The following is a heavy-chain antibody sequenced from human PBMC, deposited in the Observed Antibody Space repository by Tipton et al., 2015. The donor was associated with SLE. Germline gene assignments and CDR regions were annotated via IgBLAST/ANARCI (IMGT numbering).Heavy chain of an antibody. D-gene: IGHD2-21*01. V-gene: IGHV3-7*01. CDR2: IKQDGSEK. CDR1: GFSFSTYW. J-gene: IGHJ4*02. CDR3: VRALAAVID. Sequence: SLRLSCAASGFSFSTYWMSWVRQAPGKGLEWVANIKQDGSEKYCVDSAKGRFTISRDNAKNSLFLQMNSLTGEDTAVYYCVRALAAVIDWGQGTLVTVSS.